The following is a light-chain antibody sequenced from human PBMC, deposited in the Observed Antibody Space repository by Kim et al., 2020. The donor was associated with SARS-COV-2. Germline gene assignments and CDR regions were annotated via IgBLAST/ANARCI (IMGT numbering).Light chain of an antibody. V-gene: IGLV2-14*03. J-gene: IGLJ2*01. CDR1: SSDVGGYNY. Sequence: QSPLTQPASVSGSPGQSITISCTGTSSDVGGYNYVSWYQQHPGKAPKLMIYDVSNRPSGVSNRFSGSKSGNTASLTISGLQAGDEADYYCSSYTSSGTLVFGGGTQLTVL. CDR2: DVS. CDR3: SSYTSSGTLV.